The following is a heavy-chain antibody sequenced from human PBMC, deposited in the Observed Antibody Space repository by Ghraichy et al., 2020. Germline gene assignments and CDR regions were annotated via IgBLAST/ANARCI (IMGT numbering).Heavy chain of an antibody. D-gene: IGHD6-13*01. J-gene: IGHJ4*02. CDR2: ISWNSGSI. V-gene: IGHV3-9*01. CDR1: GFTFDDYA. Sequence: GGSLRLSCAASGFTFDDYAMHWVRQAPGKGLEWVSGISWNSGSIGYADSVKGRFTISRDNAKNSLYLQMNSLRAEDTALYYCAKDIRYSSSSVEFDYWGQGTLVTVSS. CDR3: AKDIRYSSSSVEFDY.